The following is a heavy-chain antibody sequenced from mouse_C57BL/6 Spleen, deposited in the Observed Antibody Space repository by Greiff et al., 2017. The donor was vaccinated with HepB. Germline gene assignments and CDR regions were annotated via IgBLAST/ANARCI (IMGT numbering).Heavy chain of an antibody. V-gene: IGHV5-9*01. CDR3: ASHHYYGSSYGYFDV. J-gene: IGHJ1*03. Sequence: EVKLMESGGGLVKPGGSLKLSCAASGFTFSSYTMSWVRQTPEKRLEWVATISGGGGNTYYPDSVKGRFTISRDNAKNTLYLQMSSLRSEDTALYYCASHHYYGSSYGYFDVWGTGTTVTVSS. CDR1: GFTFSSYT. CDR2: ISGGGGNT. D-gene: IGHD1-1*01.